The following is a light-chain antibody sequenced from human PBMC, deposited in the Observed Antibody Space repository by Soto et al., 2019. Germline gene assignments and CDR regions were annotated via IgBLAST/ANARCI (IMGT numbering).Light chain of an antibody. CDR3: QQYGSSLYT. CDR1: QSVTSSY. Sequence: ENVLTQSPGTLSLSPGERATLSCRASQSVTSSYLAWYQQRPGQAPRLLIYAASSRATDIPDRFSGSGSGTDFTLTITRLEPEDFAVYYCQQYGSSLYTFGQGTKREIK. J-gene: IGKJ2*01. V-gene: IGKV3-20*01. CDR2: AAS.